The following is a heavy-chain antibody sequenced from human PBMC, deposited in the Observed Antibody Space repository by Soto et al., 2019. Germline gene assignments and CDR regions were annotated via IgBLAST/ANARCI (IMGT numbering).Heavy chain of an antibody. CDR3: ARSSVSYYDSSGYRGGIDY. J-gene: IGHJ4*02. V-gene: IGHV2-70*01. D-gene: IGHD3-22*01. Sequence: SGPTLVNPTQTLTLTCTFSGFSLTTSGMCVSWIRQPPGKALEWLALIDWDNDKYYSTSLKTRLTISKDTSKNQVVLTMTNMDPVDTATYFCARSSVSYYDSSGYRGGIDYWGQGTQVTVSS. CDR1: GFSLTTSGMC. CDR2: IDWDNDK.